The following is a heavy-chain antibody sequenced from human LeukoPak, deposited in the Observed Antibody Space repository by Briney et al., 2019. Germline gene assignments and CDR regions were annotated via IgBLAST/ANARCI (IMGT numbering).Heavy chain of an antibody. CDR2: IKSKTDGGTT. V-gene: IGHV3-15*01. J-gene: IGHJ4*02. CDR1: GFTFSNAW. CDR3: TTSTTGSYADY. Sequence: PGGSLRLSCAASGFTFSNAWMSWVRQAPGKGLEWVGRIKSKTDGGTTDYAAPVKGRFTISRGDSKNTLYLQMNSLKTEDTAVYYCTTSTTGSYADYWGQGTLVTVSS. D-gene: IGHD3-16*01.